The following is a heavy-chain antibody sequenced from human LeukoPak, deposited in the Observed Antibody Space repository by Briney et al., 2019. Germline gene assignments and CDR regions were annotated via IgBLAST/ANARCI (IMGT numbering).Heavy chain of an antibody. CDR3: ASSKTPWIQLWFFDI. D-gene: IGHD5-18*01. Sequence: SETLSLTCTVSGDSINGFYWNWIRQPPGKGLEWIGYIYYSGNTNDNPSLKSRVTMSVDTSTNQFSLKLSSVTAADTAVYYCASSKTPWIQLWFFDIWGQGTMVTVSS. J-gene: IGHJ3*02. CDR1: GDSINGFY. V-gene: IGHV4-59*01. CDR2: IYYSGNT.